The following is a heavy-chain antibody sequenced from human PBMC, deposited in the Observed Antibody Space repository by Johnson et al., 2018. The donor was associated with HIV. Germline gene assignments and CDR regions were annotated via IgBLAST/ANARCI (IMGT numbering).Heavy chain of an antibody. CDR1: GFTISTFW. CDR3: ARATWSDDAFDI. V-gene: IGHV3-20*04. CDR2: INWNGGST. J-gene: IGHJ3*02. Sequence: VQLVESGGGLVQPGGSLRLSCEVSGFTISTFWMHWVRQAPGKGLEWVSGINWNGGSTGYADSVKGRFTISRDNARNSLYLQMNSLRAEYTALYYCARATWSDDAFDIWGQGTMVTVSS. D-gene: IGHD2-8*01.